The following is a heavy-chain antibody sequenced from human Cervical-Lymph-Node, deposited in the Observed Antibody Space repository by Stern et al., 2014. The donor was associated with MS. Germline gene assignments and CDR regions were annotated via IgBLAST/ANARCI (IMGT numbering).Heavy chain of an antibody. V-gene: IGHV3-23*04. D-gene: IGHD4-17*01. CDR2: ISGRWGST. CDR3: AKSTVTSLSDY. J-gene: IGHJ4*02. CDR1: GFTFSSYA. Sequence: EVQLVESGGGLVQPGGSLRLSCAASGFTFSSYAMSGVRQAPGKGLERVSAISGRWGSTDYEDAAKARCTISRDNSKNTLYLQMNSLRAEDTAVYYCAKSTVTSLSDYWGQGTLVTVSS.